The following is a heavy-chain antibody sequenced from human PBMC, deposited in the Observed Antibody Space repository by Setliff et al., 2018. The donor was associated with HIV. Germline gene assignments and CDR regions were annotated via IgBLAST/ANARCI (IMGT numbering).Heavy chain of an antibody. J-gene: IGHJ4*02. V-gene: IGHV4-38-2*02. CDR2: IYHSGST. D-gene: IGHD2-2*01. CDR1: GYSISSGYY. Sequence: SETLSLTCAVSGYSISSGYYWGWIRQPPGKGLEWIGSIYHSGSTYYNPSLKSRVTISVDTSKNQFSLKLSSVTAADTAVYYCVREYCSSTSCYPYDYWGQGTLVTVSS. CDR3: VREYCSSTSCYPYDY.